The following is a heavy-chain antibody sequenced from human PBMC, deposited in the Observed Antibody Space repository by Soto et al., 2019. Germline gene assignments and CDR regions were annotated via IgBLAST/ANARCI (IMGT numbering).Heavy chain of an antibody. CDR1: GFSLGNYG. J-gene: IGHJ4*02. CDR3: AKDPSPPHY. CDR2: ISYDGSNK. V-gene: IGHV3-30*18. Sequence: GVSLRLSCGATGFSLGNYGMHWVRQSPGKGLEWVAVISYDGSNKYYADFVKGRFTISRDNSKNTLYLQMNSLRAEETAVYFCAKDPSPPHYWGQGNLVTVSS.